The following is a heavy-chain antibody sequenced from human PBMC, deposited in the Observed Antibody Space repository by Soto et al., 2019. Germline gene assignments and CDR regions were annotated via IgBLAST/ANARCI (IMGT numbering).Heavy chain of an antibody. V-gene: IGHV3-21*01. Sequence: EVQLVESGGGLVKPGGSPRLSCAASGFTFSSYSMNWVRQAPGKGLEWVSSISSSSSYIYYADSVKGRFTISRDNAKNAFNQQMNSMRAEDTAVYYGTRGRGYSYGGALDYWGQGTLVTVSS. J-gene: IGHJ4*02. CDR2: ISSSSSYI. CDR1: GFTFSSYS. CDR3: TRGRGYSYGGALDY. D-gene: IGHD5-18*01.